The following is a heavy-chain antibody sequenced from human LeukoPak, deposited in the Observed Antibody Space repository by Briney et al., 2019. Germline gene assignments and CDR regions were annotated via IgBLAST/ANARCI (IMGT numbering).Heavy chain of an antibody. CDR3: AREGSGRLRAFDI. CDR2: IYYSGST. D-gene: IGHD6-19*01. J-gene: IGHJ3*02. V-gene: IGHV4-59*01. Sequence: SETLSLTCTVSGGSISSYYWSWIRQPPGKGLEWIGYIYYSGSTNYNPSLKSRVTISVDTSKNQFSLKLSSVTAADTAVYYCAREGSGRLRAFDIWGQGAMVTVSS. CDR1: GGSISSYY.